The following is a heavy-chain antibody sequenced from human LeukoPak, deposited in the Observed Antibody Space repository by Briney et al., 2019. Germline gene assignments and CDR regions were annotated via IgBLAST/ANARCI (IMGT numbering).Heavy chain of an antibody. CDR2: ISAYTDNT. J-gene: IGHJ4*02. Sequence: ASVKVSCKASGYTFTSYGISWVRQAPGQGLEWMGWISAYTDNTNYAQKLQSRVTMTTDTSTSIAYMELRSLRSDDTAFYCCARDYSSGWYAFDYWGQGTLVTVSS. CDR1: GYTFTSYG. V-gene: IGHV1-18*01. D-gene: IGHD6-19*01. CDR3: ARDYSSGWYAFDY.